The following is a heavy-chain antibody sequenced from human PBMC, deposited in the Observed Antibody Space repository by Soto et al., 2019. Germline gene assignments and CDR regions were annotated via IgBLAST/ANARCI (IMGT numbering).Heavy chain of an antibody. CDR2: MNPNSGGT. J-gene: IGHJ4*02. CDR1: GYPFTRYY. V-gene: IGHV1-2*04. Sequence: GASVKVSCQAFGYPFTRYYMHWVRKAPGQGLEWMGWMNPNSGGTNYAQKFQGWVTMTRDTSISTAYMELSRLRSDDTAGYYCARSAYDILTVDYWGQGTLVTVSS. CDR3: ARSAYDILTVDY. D-gene: IGHD3-9*01.